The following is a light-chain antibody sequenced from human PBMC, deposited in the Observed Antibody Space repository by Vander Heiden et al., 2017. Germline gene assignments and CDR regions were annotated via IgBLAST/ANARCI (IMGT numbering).Light chain of an antibody. J-gene: IGKJ4*01. V-gene: IGKV1-39*01. Sequence: DIEMTQSPSSLSASVGDIVSITSRASQSISSYLNWHQQKPGKVPKLLIYAASSFQIGVPSRFRGRGSAIDFSLTISRLQPEALPPYFCQQSDTAPLTFGGGTRVEIK. CDR2: AAS. CDR1: QSISSY. CDR3: QQSDTAPLT.